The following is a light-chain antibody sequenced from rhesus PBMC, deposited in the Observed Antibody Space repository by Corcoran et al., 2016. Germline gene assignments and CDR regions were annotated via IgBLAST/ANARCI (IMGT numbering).Light chain of an antibody. Sequence: DIQVTQSPSSLSASVGDRVTITCRASQDITNDLAWYQQKPGEIPKLLVDETSTLHNGIPSRFSGSGSGTVSTLTISSLQSEDVGTYYCQHSYDTPWTFGQGTKVEIK. J-gene: IGKJ1*01. V-gene: IGKV1-80*01. CDR2: ETS. CDR1: QDITND. CDR3: QHSYDTPWT.